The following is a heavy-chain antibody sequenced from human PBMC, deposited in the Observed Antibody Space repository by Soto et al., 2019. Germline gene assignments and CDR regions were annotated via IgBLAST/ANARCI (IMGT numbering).Heavy chain of an antibody. CDR2: IYYTGST. CDR3: ARIGQVGYNYGQLDY. V-gene: IGHV4-59*01. CDR1: GGSISGYY. J-gene: IGHJ4*02. Sequence: SETLSLTCTVSGGSISGYYWSWIRQPPGKGLEWIGYIYYTGSTDYNPSLKSRVSISVDTSKNQLSLKLNSVTAADTAVFYCARIGQVGYNYGQLDYWGQGTLVTVSS. D-gene: IGHD5-18*01.